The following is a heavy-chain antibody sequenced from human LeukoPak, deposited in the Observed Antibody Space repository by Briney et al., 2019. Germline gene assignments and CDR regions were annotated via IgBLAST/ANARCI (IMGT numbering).Heavy chain of an antibody. CDR3: ATTLSTQNISFYP. D-gene: IGHD2/OR15-2a*01. J-gene: IGHJ5*02. V-gene: IGHV4-31*03. Sequence: PSQTLSLTCTVSGGSISSGGYYWSWIRQHPGKGLEWIGYIYYSGSTYYNPSLKSRVTISVYTSKNQFSLKLSSVTAADTAVYYCATTLSTQNISFYPCGQGTLVTVSS. CDR2: IYYSGST. CDR1: GGSISSGGYY.